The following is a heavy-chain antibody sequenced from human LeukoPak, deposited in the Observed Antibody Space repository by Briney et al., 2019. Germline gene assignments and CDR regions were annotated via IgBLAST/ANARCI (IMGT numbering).Heavy chain of an antibody. D-gene: IGHD2-8*01. CDR1: GGTFSSYA. V-gene: IGHV1-69*05. CDR2: IIPIFGTA. J-gene: IGHJ6*03. Sequence: SVKVSCKASGGTFSSYAISWVRQAPGQGLEWMGRIIPIFGTANYAQKFQGRVTITTDESTSTAYMELSSLRSEDTAVYYCARDNPGGVFSYYMDVWGKGTTVTVSS. CDR3: ARDNPGGVFSYYMDV.